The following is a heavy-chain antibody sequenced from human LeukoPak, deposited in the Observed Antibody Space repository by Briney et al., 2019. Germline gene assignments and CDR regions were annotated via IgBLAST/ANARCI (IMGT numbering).Heavy chain of an antibody. D-gene: IGHD2-8*01. CDR2: ITSSNTYI. Sequence: GGSLRLSCAASGFTFSSYSMNWVRQAPGKGLEWVSSITSSNTYIYYADSLKGRFTISRDNSKNTLYLQMNSLRAEDTAVYYCAKDGRIVLMVYADAFDIWGQGTMVTVSS. J-gene: IGHJ3*02. CDR3: AKDGRIVLMVYADAFDI. V-gene: IGHV3-21*01. CDR1: GFTFSSYS.